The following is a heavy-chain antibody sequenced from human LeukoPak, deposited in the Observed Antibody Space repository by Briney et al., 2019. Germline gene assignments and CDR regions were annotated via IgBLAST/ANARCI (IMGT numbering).Heavy chain of an antibody. J-gene: IGHJ4*02. CDR2: IYSGGST. CDR3: ATGYYFGSGSYGYLDY. V-gene: IGHV3-66*01. D-gene: IGHD3-10*01. Sequence: GGSLRLSCAASGFTVSSNYMSWVRQAPGKGLEWVSVIYSGGSTYYADSVKGRFTISRDNSKNTLYLQMDSLRAEDTAVYYCATGYYFGSGSYGYLDYWGQGILVTVSS. CDR1: GFTVSSNY.